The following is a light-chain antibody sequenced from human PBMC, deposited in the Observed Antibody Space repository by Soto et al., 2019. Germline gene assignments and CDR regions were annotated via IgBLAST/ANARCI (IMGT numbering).Light chain of an antibody. CDR1: QSVSSSY. Sequence: IVLTQAPATLPLSTGERPNLSCSASQSVSSSYLAWYQQKPGQAPRLLIYDASNRATGIPARFSGSGSGTDFTLTISSLEPEDFAVYYCQQRNNWPITFGQGTRLEI. V-gene: IGKV3-11*01. J-gene: IGKJ5*01. CDR3: QQRNNWPIT. CDR2: DAS.